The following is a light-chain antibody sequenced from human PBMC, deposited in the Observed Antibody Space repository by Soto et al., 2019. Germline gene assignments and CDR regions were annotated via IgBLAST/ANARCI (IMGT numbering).Light chain of an antibody. CDR1: QRIDNK. J-gene: IGKJ1*01. CDR3: QQYKSWRT. CDR2: GAS. Sequence: VVMTQSPATLSVSPGESVTLSCRASQRIDNKLAWYQQRPGQAPRLLIYGASIRATGIPARFSGSGSGTEFTLTISGLQSEDFGVYYCQQYKSWRTFGQGTKV. V-gene: IGKV3-15*01.